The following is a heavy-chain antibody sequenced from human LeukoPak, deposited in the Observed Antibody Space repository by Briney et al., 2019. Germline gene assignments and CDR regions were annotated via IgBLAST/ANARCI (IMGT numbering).Heavy chain of an antibody. CDR3: ARVGYDFWSGYYAWFDP. Sequence: GASVKVSCKASGYTFTSYGISWVRQAPGQGLERMGWISAYNGNTNYAQKLQGRVTMTTDTSTSTAYMELRSLRSDDTAVYYCARVGYDFWSGYYAWFDPWGQGTLVTVSS. V-gene: IGHV1-18*01. CDR1: GYTFTSYG. CDR2: ISAYNGNT. D-gene: IGHD3-3*01. J-gene: IGHJ5*02.